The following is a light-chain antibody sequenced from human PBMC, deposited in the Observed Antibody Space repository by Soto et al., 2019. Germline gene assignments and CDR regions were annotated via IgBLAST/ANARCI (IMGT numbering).Light chain of an antibody. CDR1: QGISGW. J-gene: IGKJ4*01. CDR3: LQSNNFPTLT. V-gene: IGKV1-12*01. CDR2: ATS. Sequence: MQMTQSPSSVSASVGDRVTITCRASQGISGWLAWYQQKPGKAPKLLIYATSTLQSGVPPRFIGSASGTDFTLTISSLQPEDFAAYYCLQSNNFPTLTFGGGTKVEIK.